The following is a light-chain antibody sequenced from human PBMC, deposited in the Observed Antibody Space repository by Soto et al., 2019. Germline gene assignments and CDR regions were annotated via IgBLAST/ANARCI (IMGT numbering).Light chain of an antibody. CDR2: AAS. CDR3: QQIYSTPPVI. CDR1: QSISSY. Sequence: DIQMTQSPSALSASVGDRVTITYRASQSISSYLNWYQQKPGKAPKLLIYAASSLQSGVPPRSSGSGSGTAFTLTISSLQPNDCAAYDCQQIYSTPPVIFGGGTKVEIK. V-gene: IGKV1-39*01. J-gene: IGKJ4*01.